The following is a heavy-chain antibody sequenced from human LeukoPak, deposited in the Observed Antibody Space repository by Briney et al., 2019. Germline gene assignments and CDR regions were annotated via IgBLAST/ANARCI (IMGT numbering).Heavy chain of an antibody. CDR3: TTQQLVFDY. CDR2: IKSKTDGGTT. V-gene: IGHV3-15*01. J-gene: IGHJ4*02. D-gene: IGHD6-13*01. CDR1: GFTFRNAW. Sequence: GGSLRLSCAASGFTFRNAWMSWVRQASGKGLEWVGLIKSKTDGGTTDYAAPVKGRFTISRDDSKNTLYLQMNSLKTEDTAVYYCTTQQLVFDYWGQGTLVTVSS.